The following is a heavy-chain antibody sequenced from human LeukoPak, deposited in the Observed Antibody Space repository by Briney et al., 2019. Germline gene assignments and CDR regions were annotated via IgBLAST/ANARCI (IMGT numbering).Heavy chain of an antibody. Sequence: GGSLRLSCAASGFTFSSYSMNWVRQAPGKGLEWVSSISSSSYIYYADSVKGRFTISRDNAKNSLYLQMNSLRAEDTAVYYCGHGDSFYYYYYMDVWGKGTTVTVSS. CDR2: ISSSSYI. CDR1: GFTFSSYS. J-gene: IGHJ6*03. V-gene: IGHV3-21*04. CDR3: GHGDSFYYYYYMDV. D-gene: IGHD4-17*01.